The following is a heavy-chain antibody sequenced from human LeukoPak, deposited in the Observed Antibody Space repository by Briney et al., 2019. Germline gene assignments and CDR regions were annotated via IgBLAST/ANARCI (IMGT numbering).Heavy chain of an antibody. CDR2: MYYSGST. D-gene: IGHD3-10*01. V-gene: IGHV4-59*01. CDR1: GASISSYF. Sequence: SETLSLTCTVSGASISSYFWSWIRQSPGKGLEWIGYMYYSGSTDYNPSPKSRVTMSVDATKNQFSLKLSSVTAADTAVYYCASGTSRGLYFDYWGQGTLVTVSS. J-gene: IGHJ4*02. CDR3: ASGTSRGLYFDY.